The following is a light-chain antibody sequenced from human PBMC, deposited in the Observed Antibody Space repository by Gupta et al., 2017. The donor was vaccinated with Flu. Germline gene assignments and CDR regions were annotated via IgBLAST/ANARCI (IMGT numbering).Light chain of an antibody. V-gene: IGKV3-15*01. CDR2: GAS. Sequence: PATLSVSPGERATLSCRASQSVSSNLAWYQQKPGQAPRLLIYGASTRATGIPARFSGSGSGTEFTLTISSLQSEDFAVYYCQQYNNWPPLTFGGGTKVEIK. J-gene: IGKJ4*01. CDR3: QQYNNWPPLT. CDR1: QSVSSN.